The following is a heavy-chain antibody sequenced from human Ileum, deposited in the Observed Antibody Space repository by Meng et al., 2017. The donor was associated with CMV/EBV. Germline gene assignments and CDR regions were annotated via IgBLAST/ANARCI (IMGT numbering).Heavy chain of an antibody. CDR1: GFTFVNYA. J-gene: IGHJ3*02. CDR2: IRGGGAIT. V-gene: IGHV3-23*01. Sequence: QLWESGGGLFQPGGSRRLSCTASGFTFVNYAMSWVRQAPGKGLEWVSYIRGGGAITYHADSVKGRFTISRDNSRNTLYLQMNSLRAEDTALYYCAKSATGFGNDAFDIWGQGTMVTVSS. D-gene: IGHD3-3*01. CDR3: AKSATGFGNDAFDI.